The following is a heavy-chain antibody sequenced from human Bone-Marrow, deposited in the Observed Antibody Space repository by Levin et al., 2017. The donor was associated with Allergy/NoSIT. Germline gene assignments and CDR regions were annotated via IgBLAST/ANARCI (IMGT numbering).Heavy chain of an antibody. J-gene: IGHJ6*02. Sequence: PGGSLRLSCAASGFTFSSYAMNWVRQAPGKGLEWVSAISYSGGSTHYTDSVRGRFTISRDNSKNTLYLQMSSLRADDTAVYYCAKDRGGSNYYYGMDVWGQGTTVTVSS. D-gene: IGHD3-16*01. CDR3: AKDRGGSNYYYGMDV. V-gene: IGHV3-23*01. CDR2: ISYSGGST. CDR1: GFTFSSYA.